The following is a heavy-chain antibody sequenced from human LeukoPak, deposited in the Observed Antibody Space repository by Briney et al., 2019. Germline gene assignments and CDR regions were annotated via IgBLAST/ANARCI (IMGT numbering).Heavy chain of an antibody. J-gene: IGHJ1*01. D-gene: IGHD6-19*01. CDR1: GYTFTSYG. CDR2: ISAYNGNT. V-gene: IGHV1-18*04. CDR3: ARDIGVALGYSQH. Sequence: ASVKVSCKASGYTFTSYGIYWVRQAPGQGLEWTGWISAYNGNTRFAQRLQGRVTMTTDTSTSTAYMELRSLRSDDTAVYYCARDIGVALGYSQHWGQGTLVTVSS.